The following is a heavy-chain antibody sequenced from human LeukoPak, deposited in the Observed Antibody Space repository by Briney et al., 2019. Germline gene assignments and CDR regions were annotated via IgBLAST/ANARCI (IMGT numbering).Heavy chain of an antibody. Sequence: PGGSLRLSCAASGFTFSSYWMSWVRQAPGKGLEWVANIKQDGSEKNYVDSVKGRFTISRDNAKNSMYPQMNSLRAEDTAVYYCATEASTSGPDYWGQGTLVTVSS. CDR1: GFTFSSYW. V-gene: IGHV3-7*01. J-gene: IGHJ4*02. CDR2: IKQDGSEK. CDR3: ATEASTSGPDY. D-gene: IGHD2-2*01.